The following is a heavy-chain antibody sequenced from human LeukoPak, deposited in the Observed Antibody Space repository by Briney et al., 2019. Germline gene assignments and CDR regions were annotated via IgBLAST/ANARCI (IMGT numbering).Heavy chain of an antibody. CDR1: GCSISSGGYY. D-gene: IGHD5-24*01. J-gene: IGHJ6*02. CDR3: ARAGRRWLQFGDYYGMDV. Sequence: PSETLSLTCTVSGCSISSGGYYWSWIRQHPGTGLEWIGYIYYSGSTYYNPSLKSRVTISVDTSKNQFSLKLSSVTAADTAVYYCARAGRRWLQFGDYYGMDVWGQGTTVTVSS. V-gene: IGHV4-31*03. CDR2: IYYSGST.